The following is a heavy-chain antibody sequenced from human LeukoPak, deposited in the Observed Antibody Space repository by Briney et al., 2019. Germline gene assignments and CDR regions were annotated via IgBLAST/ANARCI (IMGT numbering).Heavy chain of an antibody. Sequence: GGSLRLSCSGPAFNFNMFAINWVRQAPGKGLEWVSGLSRGGGTTSYADSVKGRFTISRDNSKKTVFLQMNSLKSDDTAVYYCAKEQRIRHCSEGVCTEGYYFDYWGQGTLVTVSS. J-gene: IGHJ4*02. CDR2: LSRGGGTT. CDR1: AFNFNMFA. V-gene: IGHV3-23*01. CDR3: AKEQRIRHCSEGVCTEGYYFDY. D-gene: IGHD6-25*01.